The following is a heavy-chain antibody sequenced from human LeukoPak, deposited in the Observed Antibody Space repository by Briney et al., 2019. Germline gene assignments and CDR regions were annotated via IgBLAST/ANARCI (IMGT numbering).Heavy chain of an antibody. Sequence: GASVKVSCKASGYTFSNYGITWVRQAPGQGLEWMGWIGTYNGSTNYAQNLQGRVTMTTDTSTSTSYMELRSLKSDDTAVYYCASSSRFGGAYYFDYWGQGTLVTVSS. V-gene: IGHV1-18*01. CDR1: GYTFSNYG. CDR3: ASSSRFGGAYYFDY. CDR2: IGTYNGST. D-gene: IGHD3-16*01. J-gene: IGHJ4*02.